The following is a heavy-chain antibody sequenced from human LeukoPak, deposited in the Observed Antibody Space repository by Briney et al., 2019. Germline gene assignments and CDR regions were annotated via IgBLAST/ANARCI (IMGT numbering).Heavy chain of an antibody. D-gene: IGHD2-2*01. CDR3: ARACKVLIWCSSTSCQSYGMDV. Sequence: GALVKVSCKASGYTFTGYYMHWVRQAPGQGLEWMGWINPNSGGTNYAQKFQGRVTMTRDTSISTAYMELSRLRSDDTAVYYCARACKVLIWCSSTSCQSYGMDVWGQGTTVTVSS. CDR2: INPNSGGT. V-gene: IGHV1-2*02. J-gene: IGHJ6*02. CDR1: GYTFTGYY.